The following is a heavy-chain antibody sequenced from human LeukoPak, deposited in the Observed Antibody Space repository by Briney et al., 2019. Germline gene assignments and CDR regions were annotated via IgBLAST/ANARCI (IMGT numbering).Heavy chain of an antibody. J-gene: IGHJ4*02. CDR3: AKGVSSDWYEHFDC. Sequence: GGSLRLSCAASGFTFSSYGMHWVRQAPGKGLEWVSVISGTGGTIYYADSVKGRFTISRDNSKNTLYLQMNSLRAEDTAVYYCAKGVSSDWYEHFDCWGQGTLVTVSS. V-gene: IGHV3-23*01. CDR1: GFTFSSYG. CDR2: ISGTGGTI. D-gene: IGHD6-19*01.